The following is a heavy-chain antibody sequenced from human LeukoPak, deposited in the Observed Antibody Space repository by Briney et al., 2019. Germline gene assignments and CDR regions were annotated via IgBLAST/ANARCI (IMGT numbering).Heavy chain of an antibody. CDR2: LPPDELDI. Sequence: GGSLRFSCAASGFTFTNHWMHWVRQAPGMGLVWVSRLPPDELDIIYADSVKGRLTVSRDNSKHTVYPQINNLRAEDTAVYYCVGTIASRGSEYWGQGALVTVSS. CDR3: VGTIASRGSEY. V-gene: IGHV3-74*01. CDR1: GFTFTNHW. J-gene: IGHJ4*02. D-gene: IGHD6-6*01.